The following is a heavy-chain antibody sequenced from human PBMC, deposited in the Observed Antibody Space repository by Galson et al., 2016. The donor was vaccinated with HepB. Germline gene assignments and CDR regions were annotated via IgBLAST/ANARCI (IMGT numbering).Heavy chain of an antibody. Sequence: SLRLSCAASGFTSSSYAMSWVRQAPGKGLEWVSAVSGGSRAYYADCVKGRFTTSRDNSKNTLYLQMNSPRADGTAEYYWAKEGGSNVWGNYRSRSDWYFDLWGRGSLVTVSS. V-gene: IGHV3-23*01. CDR3: AKEGGSNVWGNYRSRSDWYFDL. CDR2: VSGGSRA. D-gene: IGHD3-16*02. J-gene: IGHJ2*01. CDR1: GFTSSSYA.